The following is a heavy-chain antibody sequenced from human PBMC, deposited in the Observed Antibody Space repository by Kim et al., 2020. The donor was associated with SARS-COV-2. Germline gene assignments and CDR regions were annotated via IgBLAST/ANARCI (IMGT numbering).Heavy chain of an antibody. J-gene: IGHJ5*02. D-gene: IGHD3-3*01. CDR2: IIPIFGTA. CDR1: GGTFSSYA. CDR3: ASYYTDFWSGYYGGWFDP. V-gene: IGHV1-69*13. Sequence: SVKVSCKASGGTFSSYAISWVRQAPGQGLEWMGGIIPIFGTANYAQKFQGRVTITADESTSTAYMELSSLRSEDTAVYYCASYYTDFWSGYYGGWFDPWGQGTLVTVSS.